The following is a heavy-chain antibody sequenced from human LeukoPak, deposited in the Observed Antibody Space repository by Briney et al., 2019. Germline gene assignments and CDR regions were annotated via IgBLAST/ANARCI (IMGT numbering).Heavy chain of an antibody. Sequence: ASVKVSCKASGYTVTSFGISWVRQAPGQGLEWMGWISAYNGNTNYAQMLQGRVTMTTDTSTSTAYMELRSLRSDDTAMYYCARGGSSGYYGAYFDYWGQGTLVTVSS. J-gene: IGHJ4*02. CDR3: ARGGSSGYYGAYFDY. V-gene: IGHV1-18*01. D-gene: IGHD3-22*01. CDR2: ISAYNGNT. CDR1: GYTVTSFG.